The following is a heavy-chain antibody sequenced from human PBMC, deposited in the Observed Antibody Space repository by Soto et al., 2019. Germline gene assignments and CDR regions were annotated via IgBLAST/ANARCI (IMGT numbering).Heavy chain of an antibody. J-gene: IGHJ5*01. CDR3: ARGADWFDS. Sequence: PGGSLRLSCVASGFTFSSSAMHWVRQAPGKGLEWVATISHDGINKYYADSMKGPFTISRDNSKNTLYLQMNTLRPEDTAVYYCARGADWFDSWGQGTLVTVSS. V-gene: IGHV3-30-3*01. CDR2: ISHDGINK. CDR1: GFTFSSSA.